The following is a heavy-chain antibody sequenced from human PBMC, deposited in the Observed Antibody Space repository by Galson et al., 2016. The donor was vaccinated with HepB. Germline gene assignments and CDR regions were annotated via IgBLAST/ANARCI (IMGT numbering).Heavy chain of an antibody. J-gene: IGHJ4*02. CDR2: ISASGAGT. CDR1: GFTFSSDA. Sequence: GSLRLSCAASGFTFSSDAMSWVRQAPEKGLEWVSGISASGAGTYYADSVKGRFTISRDNFKNTLYLQMNSLRAEDTAVYYCAKEISVAGVNGLPSDYWGQGTLVTVSS. D-gene: IGHD6-19*01. V-gene: IGHV3-23*01. CDR3: AKEISVAGVNGLPSDY.